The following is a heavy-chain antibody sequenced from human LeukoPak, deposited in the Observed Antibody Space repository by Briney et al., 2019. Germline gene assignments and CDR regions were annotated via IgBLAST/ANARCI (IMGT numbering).Heavy chain of an antibody. D-gene: IGHD3-22*01. V-gene: IGHV3-30-3*01. J-gene: IGHJ4*02. CDR2: ISYEDGSNK. CDR1: GFTFRSYV. CDR3: GIRDTSDYYVI. Sequence: PGRSLRLSCAASGFTFRSYVMHWVRQAPGKGLEWVAAISYEDGSNKYYADSVKGRFTISRDNSKNTLYLQMNSLRADDTAVYYCGIRDTSDYYVIWGQGTLVTASS.